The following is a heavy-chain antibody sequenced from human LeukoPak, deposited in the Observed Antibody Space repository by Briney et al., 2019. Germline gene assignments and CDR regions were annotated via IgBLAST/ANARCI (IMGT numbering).Heavy chain of an antibody. CDR3: ARESVLSYYYGSGSVNFDY. J-gene: IGHJ4*02. V-gene: IGHV3-9*01. Sequence: GGSLRLSCAASGFTFDDYAMHWVRQAPGKGLEWVSGISWNSGTIGYADSVKGRFTISRDNAKNSLYLQMNSLRAEDTAVYYCARESVLSYYYGSGSVNFDYWGQGTLVTVSS. CDR2: ISWNSGTI. D-gene: IGHD3-10*01. CDR1: GFTFDDYA.